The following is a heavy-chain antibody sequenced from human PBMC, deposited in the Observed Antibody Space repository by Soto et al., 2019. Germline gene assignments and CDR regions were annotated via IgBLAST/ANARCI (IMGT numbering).Heavy chain of an antibody. J-gene: IGHJ4*02. D-gene: IGHD3-16*01. V-gene: IGHV4-4*02. CDR3: ARGGGYYFDY. Sequence: SETLSLTCAVSGGSVTSYNWWNWVRQPPGKGLEWIGEIFHSGSTNYEPSLMSRVTISMDKSKNQVSLHLTSVTAADTDLYFCARGGGYYFDYWGQGALVTVSS. CDR2: IFHSGST. CDR1: GGSVTSYNW.